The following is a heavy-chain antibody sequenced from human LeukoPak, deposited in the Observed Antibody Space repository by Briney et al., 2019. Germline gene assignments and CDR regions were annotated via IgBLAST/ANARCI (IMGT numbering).Heavy chain of an antibody. V-gene: IGHV4-39*01. CDR2: IYYSGST. CDR1: GGSISSSSYY. J-gene: IGHJ5*02. D-gene: IGHD3-22*01. CDR3: ARHESHYYDSSVWFDT. Sequence: SETLSLTCTVSGGSISSSSYYWGWIRQPPGKGLEWIGSIYYSGSTYYTPSLKSQVTISVDTSKNQFSLKLSSVTAADTAVYYCARHESHYYDSSVWFDTWGQGTLVTVSS.